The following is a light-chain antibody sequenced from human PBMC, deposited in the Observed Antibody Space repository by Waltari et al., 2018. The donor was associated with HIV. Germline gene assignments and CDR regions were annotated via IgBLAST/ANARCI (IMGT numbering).Light chain of an antibody. CDR3: SSYTRRGTVV. CDR1: SSDIGYFHY. V-gene: IGLV2-14*01. CDR2: EVT. Sequence: QSALTQPASVSGSRGQSIVLPCTGTSSDIGYFHYVSWYHQYPGQAPKALIYEVTSRPSGTSARFSGSKSATTAFLAISKLQTDDEADYFCSSYTRRGTVVFGGGTRLTVL. J-gene: IGLJ2*01.